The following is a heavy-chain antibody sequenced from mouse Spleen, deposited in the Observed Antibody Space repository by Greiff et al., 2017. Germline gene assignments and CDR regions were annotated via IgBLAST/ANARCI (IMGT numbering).Heavy chain of an antibody. CDR1: GFTFTDYY. D-gene: IGHD2-3*01. Sequence: DVMLVESGGGLVQPGGSLSLSCAASGFTFTDYYMSWVRQPPGKALEWLGFIRNKANGYTTEYSASVKGRFTISRDNSQSILYLQMNALRAEDSATYYCARSFDGYYDYWGQGTTLTVSS. J-gene: IGHJ2*01. CDR3: ARSFDGYYDY. V-gene: IGHV7-3*01. CDR2: IRNKANGYTT.